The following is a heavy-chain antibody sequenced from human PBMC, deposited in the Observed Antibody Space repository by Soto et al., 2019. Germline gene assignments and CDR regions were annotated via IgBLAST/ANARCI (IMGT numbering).Heavy chain of an antibody. CDR2: INAGNGNT. Sequence: QVQLVQSGAEVKKPGASVKVSCKASGYTFTRYAMHWVRQAPGQSLEWMGWINAGNGNTKYSQKFQGRVTITRDTSASTDYMELRSLRSEDTAVYYCARDPDSSGWYYFDYWGQGTLVTVSS. CDR3: ARDPDSSGWYYFDY. CDR1: GYTFTRYA. D-gene: IGHD6-19*01. V-gene: IGHV1-3*01. J-gene: IGHJ4*02.